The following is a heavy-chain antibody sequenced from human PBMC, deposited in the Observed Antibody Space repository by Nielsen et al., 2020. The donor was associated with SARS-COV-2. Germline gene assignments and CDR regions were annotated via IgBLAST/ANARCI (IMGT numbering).Heavy chain of an antibody. CDR1: GGSISSYY. V-gene: IGHV4-59*08. CDR2: IYYSGST. Sequence: SETLSLTCTVSGGSISSYYWSWIRQPPGKGLEWIGYIYYSGSTNYNPSLKSRVTISVDTSKNQFSLKLTSVTAADTAVYYCASSSAAARLGYYGMDVWGQGTTVTVSS. D-gene: IGHD6-6*01. CDR3: ASSSAAARLGYYGMDV. J-gene: IGHJ6*02.